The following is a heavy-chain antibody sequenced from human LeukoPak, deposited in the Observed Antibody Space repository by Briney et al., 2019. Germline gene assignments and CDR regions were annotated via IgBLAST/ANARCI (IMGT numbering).Heavy chain of an antibody. CDR1: GYTFTTYA. V-gene: IGHV7-4-1*02. Sequence: ASVKVSCKASGYTFTTYAMNWVRQAPGQGPEWMGWINTNTGNPTYAQGFTGRFVFSLDTSVSTAYLQISSLKAEDTAVYYCARLRVYDFWSGYSPQSYAFDIWGQGTMVTVSS. CDR2: INTNTGNP. CDR3: ARLRVYDFWSGYSPQSYAFDI. D-gene: IGHD3-3*01. J-gene: IGHJ3*02.